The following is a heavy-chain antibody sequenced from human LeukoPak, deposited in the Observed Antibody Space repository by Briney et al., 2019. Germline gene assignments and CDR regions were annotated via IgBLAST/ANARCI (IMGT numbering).Heavy chain of an antibody. D-gene: IGHD2-2*01. Sequence: SGGSLRLSCAASGFTSNNYGMHWVRQAPGKGLEWVAVISYDGRNIHYPDSVKGRFTISRDISTDTLWLQMDSLRTEDTAVYYCAKGPLRGTAAAIDYWGQGTLVTVSS. CDR3: AKGPLRGTAAAIDY. CDR1: GFTSNNYG. J-gene: IGHJ4*02. CDR2: ISYDGRNI. V-gene: IGHV3-30*18.